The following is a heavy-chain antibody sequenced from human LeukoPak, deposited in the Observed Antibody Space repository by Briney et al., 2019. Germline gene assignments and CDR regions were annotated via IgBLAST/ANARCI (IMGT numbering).Heavy chain of an antibody. Sequence: KPGGSLRLSCAASGFTFSASPIHWVRQASGKGLEWVGRITGTHATAYAASVKGRFSITRDDSEGTTYLQLNSLQTEDTAVYYCAREGCGATSCYTNDHWGQGTLVTVSS. CDR3: AREGCGATSCYTNDH. CDR2: ITGTHAT. D-gene: IGHD2-2*02. CDR1: GFTFSASP. V-gene: IGHV3-73*01. J-gene: IGHJ4*02.